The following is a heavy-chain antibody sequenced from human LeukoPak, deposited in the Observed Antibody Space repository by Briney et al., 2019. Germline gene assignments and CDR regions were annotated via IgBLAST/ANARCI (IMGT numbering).Heavy chain of an antibody. CDR3: ARANYYDSSGYSRGAFDI. CDR1: GGSISSYY. CDR2: IYYSGST. V-gene: IGHV4-59*08. J-gene: IGHJ3*02. D-gene: IGHD3-22*01. Sequence: PSETLSLTCTVSGGSISSYYWSWIRQPPGKGLEWIGYIYYSGSTNYNPSLKSRVTISVDTSKNQFSLKLSSVTAADTAVYYCARANYYDSSGYSRGAFDIWGQATMVTVSS.